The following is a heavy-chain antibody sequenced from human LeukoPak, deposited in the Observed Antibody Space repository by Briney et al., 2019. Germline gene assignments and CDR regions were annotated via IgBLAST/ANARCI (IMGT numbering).Heavy chain of an antibody. J-gene: IGHJ6*02. D-gene: IGHD3/OR15-3a*01. CDR3: ANFGKIWTVTKNTYYYYVMNF. Sequence: SVKVSCKASGGTFSSYAISWVRQAPGQGLEWMGRIIPILGIANYAQKFQGRVTITADKSTSTAYMELSSLRSEDTAVYYCANFGKIWTVTKNTYYYYVMNFWAKGPRSPSP. V-gene: IGHV1-69*04. CDR1: GGTFSSYA. CDR2: IIPILGIA.